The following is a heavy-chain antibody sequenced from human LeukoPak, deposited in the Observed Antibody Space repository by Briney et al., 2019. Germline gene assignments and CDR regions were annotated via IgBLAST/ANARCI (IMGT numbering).Heavy chain of an antibody. CDR3: ARDSITPADFDCSSTTCYIPYLDY. D-gene: IGHD2-2*02. V-gene: IGHV3-48*01. Sequence: GGSLRLSCAGSGFTFSSYGMNWVRQAPGKGLEWVSYISSSSSTIYYADSVKGRFTISRDNGKNSLYLQMDSLRPEDTAVYYCARDSITPADFDCSSTTCYIPYLDYWGQGSLVTVSS. CDR2: ISSSSSTI. J-gene: IGHJ4*02. CDR1: GFTFSSYG.